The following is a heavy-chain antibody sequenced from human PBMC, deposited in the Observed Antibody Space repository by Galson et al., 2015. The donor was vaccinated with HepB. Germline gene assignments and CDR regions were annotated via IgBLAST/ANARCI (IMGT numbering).Heavy chain of an antibody. J-gene: IGHJ6*02. V-gene: IGHV4-38-2*02. Sequence: ETLSLTCTVSGYSISSGYHWGWIRQPPGKGLEWIGSIYHSGSTYYNPSLKSRVTISVDTSKNQFSLKLSSVTAADTAVYYCARDIVVVAATNYYYYGMDVWGQGTTVTVSS. CDR3: ARDIVVVAATNYYYYGMDV. CDR2: IYHSGST. CDR1: GYSISSGYH. D-gene: IGHD2-15*01.